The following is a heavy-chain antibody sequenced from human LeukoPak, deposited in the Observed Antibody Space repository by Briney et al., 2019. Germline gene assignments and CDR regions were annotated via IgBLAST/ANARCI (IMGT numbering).Heavy chain of an antibody. CDR3: AKDEPWGGRDSTYGCSDS. CDR2: ICGGGANK. CDR1: GFTFSGYA. J-gene: IGHJ4*02. V-gene: IGHV3-23*01. D-gene: IGHD2-15*01. Sequence: GGSLRLSCVATGFTFSGYAMSWVRQAPGKGLEWVSGICGGGANKYYADSVQGRFTISRDNSRNTVYLEMSSLRADDAALYYCAKDEPWGGRDSTYGCSDSWGQGTLVTVSS.